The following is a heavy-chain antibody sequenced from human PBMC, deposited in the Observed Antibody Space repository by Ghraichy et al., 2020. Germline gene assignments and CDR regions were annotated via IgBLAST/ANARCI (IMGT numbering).Heavy chain of an antibody. Sequence: ASVKVSCKASGYTFTSYDINWVRQATGQGLEWMGWMNPNSGNTGYAQKFQGRVTMTRNTSISTAYMELSSLRSEDTAVYYCARGAEWAARPKGKGNWFDPWGQGTLVTVSS. D-gene: IGHD6-6*01. CDR1: GYTFTSYD. CDR2: MNPNSGNT. V-gene: IGHV1-8*01. J-gene: IGHJ5*02. CDR3: ARGAEWAARPKGKGNWFDP.